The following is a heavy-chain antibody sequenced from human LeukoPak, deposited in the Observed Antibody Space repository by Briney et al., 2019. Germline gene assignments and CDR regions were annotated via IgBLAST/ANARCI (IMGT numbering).Heavy chain of an antibody. CDR3: ARGGLLDFRSYYDSSGYYFAEYFQH. Sequence: GASVKVSCKASGYTFTSYGISWVRQAPGQGLEWMGWISAYNGNTNYAQKPQGRVTMTTDTSTSTAYMELRSLRSDDTAVYYCARGGLLDFRSYYDSSGYYFAEYFQHWGQGTLVTVSS. CDR1: GYTFTSYG. CDR2: ISAYNGNT. V-gene: IGHV1-18*01. D-gene: IGHD3-22*01. J-gene: IGHJ1*01.